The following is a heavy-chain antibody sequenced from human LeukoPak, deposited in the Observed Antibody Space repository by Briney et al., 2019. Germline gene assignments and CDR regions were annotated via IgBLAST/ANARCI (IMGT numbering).Heavy chain of an antibody. D-gene: IGHD3-10*01. Sequence: GGSLRLSCAASGFTFSSYDMHWVRQATGKGLEWVSAIGTAGDTYYPGSVKGRFTISRENAKNSLYLQMNSLRAGDTAAYYCARAKITMVRGVIINYFDYWGQGTLVTVSS. CDR3: ARAKITMVRGVIINYFDY. CDR2: IGTAGDT. CDR1: GFTFSSYD. J-gene: IGHJ4*02. V-gene: IGHV3-13*01.